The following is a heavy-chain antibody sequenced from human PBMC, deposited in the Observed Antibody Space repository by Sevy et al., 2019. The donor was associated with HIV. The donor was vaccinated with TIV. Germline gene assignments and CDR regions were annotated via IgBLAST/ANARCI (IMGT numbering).Heavy chain of an antibody. CDR1: GGTFSSYA. D-gene: IGHD3-22*01. CDR3: ARSRDYYDSSGYYFDY. Sequence: ASVKVSCKASGGTFSSYAISWVRQAPGQGLEWMGGIIPIFGTANYAQKFQGRVTITEDESTSTAYMELSSLRSEDTAVYYCARSRDYYDSSGYYFDYWGQGTLVTVSS. J-gene: IGHJ4*02. CDR2: IIPIFGTA. V-gene: IGHV1-69*13.